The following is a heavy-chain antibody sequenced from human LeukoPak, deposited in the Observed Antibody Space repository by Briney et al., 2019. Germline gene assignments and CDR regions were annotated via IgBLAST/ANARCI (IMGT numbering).Heavy chain of an antibody. CDR3: ARGLARYSSSWYGGFGC. CDR1: GGSFSGYY. Sequence: PSETLSLTCAVYGGSFSGYYWSWIRQPPGKGLEWIGEINHSGSTNYNPSLKSRVTISVDTSKNQFSLKLSSVTAADTAVYYCARGLARYSSSWYGGFGCWGQGTLVTVSS. V-gene: IGHV4-34*01. D-gene: IGHD6-13*01. CDR2: INHSGST. J-gene: IGHJ4*02.